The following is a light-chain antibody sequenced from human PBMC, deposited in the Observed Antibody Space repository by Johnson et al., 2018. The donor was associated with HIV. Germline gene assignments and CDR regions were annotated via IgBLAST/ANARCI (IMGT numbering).Light chain of an antibody. Sequence: QSALTQPPSVSAAPGQRVNISCSGHSSNIENYFVSWYQQLPGAAPRLLIYEDYKRPSGIPDRFSGSKSGATATLGITGLQTGDEADYYCGIWDASLSPLYVFGTGTKVTVL. CDR3: GIWDASLSPLYV. J-gene: IGLJ1*01. V-gene: IGLV1-51*02. CDR1: SSNIENYF. CDR2: EDY.